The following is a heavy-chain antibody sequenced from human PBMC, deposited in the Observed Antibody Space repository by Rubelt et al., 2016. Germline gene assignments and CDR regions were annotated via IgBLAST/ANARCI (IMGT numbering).Heavy chain of an antibody. CDR3: ARHRAGIAVGVYWFDP. Sequence: QLQLQESGPGLVKPSETLSLSCTVSGGSISSSNYYWGWIRQPPGKGLEWIGGMYYSGTTYYSPSLESRVPISVDTSKNQLTVRLGSVTAAETAIYYCARHRAGIAVGVYWFDPWGQGTLVTVSS. CDR1: GGSISSSNYY. CDR2: MYYSGTT. J-gene: IGHJ5*02. V-gene: IGHV4-39*01. D-gene: IGHD6-19*01.